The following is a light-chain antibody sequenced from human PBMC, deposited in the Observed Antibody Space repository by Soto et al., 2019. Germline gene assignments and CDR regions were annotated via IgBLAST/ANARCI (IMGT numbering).Light chain of an antibody. CDR1: QSVSSY. CDR3: QQRSDWPST. CDR2: DAS. J-gene: IGKJ4*01. Sequence: EIVLTQSPATLSLSPGERATLSCRASQSVSSYLAWYQQKPGQAPRLLIYDASNRATGIPARFSGSGSGTAFTLTISSLATEDFAVYYCQQRSDWPSTFGGGTKVQIK. V-gene: IGKV3-11*01.